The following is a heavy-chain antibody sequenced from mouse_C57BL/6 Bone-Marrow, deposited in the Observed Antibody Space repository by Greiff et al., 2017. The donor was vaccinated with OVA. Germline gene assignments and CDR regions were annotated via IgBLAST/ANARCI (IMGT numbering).Heavy chain of an antibody. V-gene: IGHV14-2*01. CDR3: ASENGYYYFDY. D-gene: IGHD2-3*01. J-gene: IGHJ2*01. CDR2: IDPEDGET. Sequence: VQLQQSGAELVKPGASVKLSCTASGFNIKDYYMHWVKQRTEQGLEWIGRIDPEDGETKYDTTSTLTSTIPADTSSNTAYLQLSSLTSEDTAVYDCASENGYYYFDYWGQGTTLTVSS. CDR1: GFNIKDYY.